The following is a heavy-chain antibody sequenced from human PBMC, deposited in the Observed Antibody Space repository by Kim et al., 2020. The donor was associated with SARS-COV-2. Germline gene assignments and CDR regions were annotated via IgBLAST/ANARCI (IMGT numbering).Heavy chain of an antibody. J-gene: IGHJ6*02. CDR3: ARVRVAGSYYMIDLGYYGMDV. D-gene: IGHD3-10*01. CDR2: INAGNGNT. Sequence: ASVKVSCKASGYTFTSYAMHWVRQAPGQRLEWMGWINAGNGNTKYSQKFQGRVTITRDTSASTAYMELSSLRSEDTAVYYCARVRVAGSYYMIDLGYYGMDVWGQGTTVTVSS. V-gene: IGHV1-3*01. CDR1: GYTFTSYA.